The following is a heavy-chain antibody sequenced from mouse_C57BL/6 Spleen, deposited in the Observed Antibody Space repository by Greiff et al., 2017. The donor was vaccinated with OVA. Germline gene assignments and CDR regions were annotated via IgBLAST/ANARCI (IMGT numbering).Heavy chain of an antibody. CDR3: ASLDSSGYAMDY. D-gene: IGHD3-2*02. Sequence: EVKLVGPGGALVKLGGSLNLSCAAPGSTSRDYGMPWVRQAPEKGLEWVAYISSGSSTFYYADTVKGRFTISRDNAKNTLFLQMTSLRSEDTAMYYYASLDSSGYAMDYWGQGTSVTVSS. CDR2: ISSGSSTF. V-gene: IGHV5-17*01. J-gene: IGHJ4*01. CDR1: GSTSRDYG.